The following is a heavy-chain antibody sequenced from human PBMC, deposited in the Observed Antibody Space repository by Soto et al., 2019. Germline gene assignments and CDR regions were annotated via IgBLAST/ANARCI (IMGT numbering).Heavy chain of an antibody. V-gene: IGHV1-3*01. CDR2: INGGNGDT. D-gene: IGHD2-2*01. Sequence: ASVKVSCKASGYTFTGYAIHWVRQAPGQRHEWMGWINGGNGDTKYSQKFQGRVTITRDTSASTAYMELTSLGSEDTAVYHCARGYCSSTSCQYYFDFWGQGTLVTVSS. CDR3: ARGYCSSTSCQYYFDF. CDR1: GYTFTGYA. J-gene: IGHJ4*02.